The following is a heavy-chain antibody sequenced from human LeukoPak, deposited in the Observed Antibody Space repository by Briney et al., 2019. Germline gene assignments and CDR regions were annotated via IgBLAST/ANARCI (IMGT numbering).Heavy chain of an antibody. D-gene: IGHD1-14*01. V-gene: IGHV3-48*04. Sequence: GGSLRLSCAASGFTFSSYSMNWVRQAPGKGLEWVSSISSSSSTIYYADSVKGRFTISRDNAKNSLYLQMNSLRAEDTAVYYCTRYNNDHFDYWGQGTLVTVSS. J-gene: IGHJ4*02. CDR2: ISSSSSTI. CDR1: GFTFSSYS. CDR3: TRYNNDHFDY.